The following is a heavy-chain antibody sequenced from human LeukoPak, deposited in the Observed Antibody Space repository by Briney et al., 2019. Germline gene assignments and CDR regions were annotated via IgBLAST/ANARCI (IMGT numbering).Heavy chain of an antibody. CDR3: ARGVTYYDFWSGYYNSRRDAFDI. Sequence: ASVKVSCKASGYTFTSYDINWVRQATGQGLEWMGWMKPNSGNTGYAQKFQGRVTITRNTSISTAYMELSSLRSEDTAVYYCARGVTYYDFWSGYYNSRRDAFDIWGQGTMVTVSS. V-gene: IGHV1-8*03. J-gene: IGHJ3*02. CDR1: GYTFTSYD. D-gene: IGHD3-3*01. CDR2: MKPNSGNT.